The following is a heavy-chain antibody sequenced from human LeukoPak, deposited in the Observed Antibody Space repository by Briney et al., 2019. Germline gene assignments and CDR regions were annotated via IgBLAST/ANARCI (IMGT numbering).Heavy chain of an antibody. D-gene: IGHD3-3*01. V-gene: IGHV5-10-1*01. CDR3: ARHSHYDFWSGYLDY. Sequence: AGESLKISFKGSGXTFTSYCISWVRQMPGKGLEWMGKIDPSDSYTSYSPSFQGHVTISADKSISAAFLQWSSLKASDTAMYYCARHSHYDFWSGYLDYWGQGTLVTVSS. CDR2: IDPSDSYT. J-gene: IGHJ4*02. CDR1: GXTFTSYC.